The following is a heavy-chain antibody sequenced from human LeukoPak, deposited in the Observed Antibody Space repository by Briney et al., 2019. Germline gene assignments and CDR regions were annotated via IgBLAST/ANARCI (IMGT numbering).Heavy chain of an antibody. V-gene: IGHV3-30*18. D-gene: IGHD2-2*02. CDR1: GFTFSSYG. CDR2: ISYDGSNK. Sequence: SGRSLRLSCAASGFTFSSYGMHWVRKAPGKGLEWVAVISYDGSNKYYADSVKGRFTISRDNSKNTLYLQMNSLRAEDTAVYYCAKEGVKCSSTSCYRNYYYYGMDVWGKGTTVTVSS. J-gene: IGHJ6*04. CDR3: AKEGVKCSSTSCYRNYYYYGMDV.